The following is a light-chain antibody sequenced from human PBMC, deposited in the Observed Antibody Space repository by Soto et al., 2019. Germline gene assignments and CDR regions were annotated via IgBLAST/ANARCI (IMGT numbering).Light chain of an antibody. CDR2: AAS. CDR3: QQYYSYPPS. J-gene: IGKJ4*01. V-gene: IGKV1-8*01. Sequence: ASRMTPSPSSLSASTGDRVTITCRASQGISRYLAWYQQKPGKAPKLLLYAASTLQSGVPSRFRGGRSETDITLTISSLQSEDFATYYCQQYYSYPPSFGGETKGEIK. CDR1: QGISRY.